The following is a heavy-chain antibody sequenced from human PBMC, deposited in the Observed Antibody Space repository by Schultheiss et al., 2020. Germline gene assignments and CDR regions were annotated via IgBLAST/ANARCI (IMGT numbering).Heavy chain of an antibody. Sequence: SETLSLTCTVSGGSISSGGYYWSWIRQHPGKGLEWIGYIYYSGSTYYNPSLKSRVTISVDTSKNQFSLKLSSVTAADTAVYYCARSWGCGGSCKLGASYYYYGMDVWGQGTTVTVSS. J-gene: IGHJ6*02. CDR2: IYYSGST. V-gene: IGHV4-31*03. D-gene: IGHD2-15*01. CDR3: ARSWGCGGSCKLGASYYYYGMDV. CDR1: GGSISSGGYY.